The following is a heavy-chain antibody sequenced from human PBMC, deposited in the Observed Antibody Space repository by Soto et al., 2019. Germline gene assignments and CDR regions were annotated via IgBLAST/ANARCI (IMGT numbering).Heavy chain of an antibody. V-gene: IGHV3-30-3*01. CDR2: ISYDGSNK. CDR3: ARALVVTAIHY. Sequence: QVQLVESGGGVVQPGRSPRLSCAASGFTFSSYAMHWVRQAPGKGLEWVAVISYDGSNKYYADSVKGRFTISRDNSKNTLYLQMNSLRAEDTAVYYCARALVVTAIHYWGQGTLVTVSS. D-gene: IGHD2-21*02. CDR1: GFTFSSYA. J-gene: IGHJ4*02.